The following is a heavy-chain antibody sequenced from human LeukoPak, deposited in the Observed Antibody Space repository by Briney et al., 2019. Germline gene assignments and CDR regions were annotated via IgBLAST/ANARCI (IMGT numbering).Heavy chain of an antibody. CDR2: INPNSGGT. D-gene: IGHD3-9*01. J-gene: IGHJ4*02. CDR1: GYTFTGYY. CDR3: ARAAYDILTGYYMRWLDY. Sequence: VSVKVSCKASGYTFTGYYMHWVRQAPGQGLEWMGWINPNSGGTNYAQKFQGRVTMTRDTSISTAYMELSRLRSDDTAVYYCARAAYDILTGYYMRWLDYWGQGTLVTVSS. V-gene: IGHV1-2*02.